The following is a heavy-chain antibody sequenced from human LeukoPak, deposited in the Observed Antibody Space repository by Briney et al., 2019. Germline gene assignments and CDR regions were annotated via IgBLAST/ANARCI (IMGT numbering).Heavy chain of an antibody. Sequence: SETLSLTCTVSGGSISRCYWSWIRQPPGKGLEWIGYKDYSGSTNYNRSLKSRVTISVDTSKNQFSLKLSSVTAADTAVYYCARYGSGSYLYWGQGTLVTVSS. J-gene: IGHJ4*02. V-gene: IGHV4-59*12. CDR3: ARYGSGSYLY. CDR1: GGSISRCY. D-gene: IGHD3-10*01. CDR2: KDYSGST.